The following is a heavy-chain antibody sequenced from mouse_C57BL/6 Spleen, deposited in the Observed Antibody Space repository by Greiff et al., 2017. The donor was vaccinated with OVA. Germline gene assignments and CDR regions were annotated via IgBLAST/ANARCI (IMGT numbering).Heavy chain of an antibody. Sequence: QVHVKQSGAELARPGASVKMSCKASGYTFTSYTMHWVKQRPGQGLEWIGYINPSSGYTKYNQKFKDKATLTADKSSSTAYMQLSSLTSEDSAVYYCAREAQAPYFDYWGQGTTLTVSS. J-gene: IGHJ2*01. CDR2: INPSSGYT. V-gene: IGHV1-4*01. D-gene: IGHD3-2*02. CDR3: AREAQAPYFDY. CDR1: GYTFTSYT.